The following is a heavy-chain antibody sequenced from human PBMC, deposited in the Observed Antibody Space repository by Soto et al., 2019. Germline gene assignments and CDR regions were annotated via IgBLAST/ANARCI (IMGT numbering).Heavy chain of an antibody. V-gene: IGHV4-39*01. D-gene: IGHD7-27*01. CDR1: GVSISSPSYY. CDR2: IYYSGSP. Sequence: SEALSLTCTVSGVSISSPSYYWGWIRQPPGKGLEWIGSIYYSGSPYYNPSLKSPVTISVDTSKNQLSLKLSSVTAADTAVYYCARHHRPPSYYFDYWGQGTLVTVSS. CDR3: ARHHRPPSYYFDY. J-gene: IGHJ4*02.